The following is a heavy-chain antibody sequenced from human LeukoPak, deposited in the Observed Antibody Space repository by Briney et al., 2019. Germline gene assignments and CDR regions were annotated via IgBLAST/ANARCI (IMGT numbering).Heavy chain of an antibody. D-gene: IGHD3-10*01. Sequence: KPSETLSLTCTVSGGSISSSSYYWGWIRQPPGKGLEWIGSIYYSGSTYYNPSLKSRVTISVDTSKNQFSLKPSSVTAADTAVYYCARQTKLRFADIWGQGTMVTVSS. J-gene: IGHJ3*02. CDR2: IYYSGST. CDR3: ARQTKLRFADI. V-gene: IGHV4-39*01. CDR1: GGSISSSSYY.